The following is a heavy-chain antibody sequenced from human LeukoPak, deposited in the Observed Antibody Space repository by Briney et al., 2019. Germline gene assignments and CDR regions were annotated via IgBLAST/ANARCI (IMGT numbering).Heavy chain of an antibody. D-gene: IGHD4-23*01. V-gene: IGHV1-69*13. CDR2: IIPIFGTA. CDR1: GGTFSSYA. Sequence: VKVSCKASGGTFSSYAISWVRQAPGQGLEWMGGIIPIFGTANYAQKFQGRVTITADESTSTAYMELRSLRSDDTAVYYCARDKAVTTEVAQHFQHWGQGTLVTVSS. CDR3: ARDKAVTTEVAQHFQH. J-gene: IGHJ1*01.